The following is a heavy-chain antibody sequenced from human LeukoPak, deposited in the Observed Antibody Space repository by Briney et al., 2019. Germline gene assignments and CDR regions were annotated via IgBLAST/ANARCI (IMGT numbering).Heavy chain of an antibody. CDR3: ARGNAN. Sequence: SETLSLTCTVSGGYTGSHYWSWIRQPAGKGLEWIGRISPSGTTHYNPSLGSRVTMSVDTSKNQFFLKLSSVTAADTALYYCARGNANWGQGTLVTVSS. J-gene: IGHJ4*02. CDR2: ISPSGTT. CDR1: GGYTGSHY. V-gene: IGHV4-4*07.